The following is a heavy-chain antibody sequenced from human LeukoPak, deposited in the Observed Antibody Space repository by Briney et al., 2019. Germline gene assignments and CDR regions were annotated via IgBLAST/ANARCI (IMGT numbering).Heavy chain of an antibody. J-gene: IGHJ4*02. CDR3: ARHGGWFGESYFDY. Sequence: PSETLSLTCTVSGGSISSYYWSWIRQPPGKGLEWIGYIYYSGSTNYNPSLKSRVTISVDTSKNQFSLKLSSVTAADTAVYYCARHGGWFGESYFDYWGQGTLVTVSS. D-gene: IGHD3-10*01. V-gene: IGHV4-59*08. CDR1: GGSISSYY. CDR2: IYYSGST.